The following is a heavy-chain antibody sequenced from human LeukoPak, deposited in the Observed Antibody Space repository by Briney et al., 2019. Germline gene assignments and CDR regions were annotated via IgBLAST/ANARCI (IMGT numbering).Heavy chain of an antibody. CDR2: MSYDGSNK. D-gene: IGHD3-10*01. Sequence: GGSLRLSCAASGFTFSSYAMHWVRQAPGKGLEWVAVMSYDGSNKYYADSVKGRFTISRDNSKNTVYLQMNSLRAEDTAVYYCAREAPGSGTTFDYWGQGTLVTVSS. CDR1: GFTFSSYA. V-gene: IGHV3-30-3*01. J-gene: IGHJ4*02. CDR3: AREAPGSGTTFDY.